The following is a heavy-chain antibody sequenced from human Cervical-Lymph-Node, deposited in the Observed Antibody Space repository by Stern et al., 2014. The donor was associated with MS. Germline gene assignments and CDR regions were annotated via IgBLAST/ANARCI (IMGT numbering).Heavy chain of an antibody. V-gene: IGHV2-5*09. D-gene: IGHD4-17*01. CDR1: GFSLRTNGVA. CDR3: VSAPPGDFLEDXFDI. Sequence: QVTLRESGPTLVKPTETLRLTCTFSGFSLRTNGVAVGWLRQTQGKALESLVLIYWDGDIRYCPSLKRMLTIATDTTQSHVVLKMTSLDPVDTATYYCVSAPPGDFLEDXFDIWGQGTMVTVSS. CDR2: IYWDGDI. J-gene: IGHJ3*02.